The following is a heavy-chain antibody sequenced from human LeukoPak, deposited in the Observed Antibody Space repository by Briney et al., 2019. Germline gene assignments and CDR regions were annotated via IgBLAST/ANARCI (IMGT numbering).Heavy chain of an antibody. CDR1: GFTFSSYN. J-gene: IGHJ4*02. Sequence: GGSLRLSCAASGFTFSSYNINWVRQAPGKGLEWVSHIGSSSSPIYYADSVKGRFTISRDNAKNSLYLQMNSLRAEDTAVYYCARGGGYNVYYFDCWGQGTLVTVSS. V-gene: IGHV3-48*01. D-gene: IGHD5-24*01. CDR2: IGSSSSPI. CDR3: ARGGGYNVYYFDC.